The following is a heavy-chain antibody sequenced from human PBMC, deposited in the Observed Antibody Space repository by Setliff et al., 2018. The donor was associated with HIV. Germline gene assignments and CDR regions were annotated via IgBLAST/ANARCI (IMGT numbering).Heavy chain of an antibody. J-gene: IGHJ4*02. Sequence: PGGSLRLSCAASGFTFDRFWMHWVRQAPGKGLVWVSRVNRDGSSTTYADSVKDRFTISRDNAKNTLYLQMNSLRAEDTGVYYCARGLDYWGQGTLVTVSS. CDR1: GFTFDRFW. CDR3: ARGLDY. V-gene: IGHV3-74*01. CDR2: VNRDGSST.